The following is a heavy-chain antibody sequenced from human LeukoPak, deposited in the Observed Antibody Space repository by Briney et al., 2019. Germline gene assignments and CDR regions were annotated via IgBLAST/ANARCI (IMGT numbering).Heavy chain of an antibody. D-gene: IGHD6-19*01. V-gene: IGHV3-23*01. J-gene: IGHJ4*02. CDR1: GFTFSSYA. CDR2: ISGSGGST. CDR3: ARARSAWYSSGWYQSYFDY. Sequence: GGSLRLSCAASGFTFSSYAMSWVRQAPGKGLEWVSAISGSGGSTYYADSVKGRFTISRDNSKNTLYLQMNSLRAEDTAVYYCARARSAWYSSGWYQSYFDYWGQGTLVTVSS.